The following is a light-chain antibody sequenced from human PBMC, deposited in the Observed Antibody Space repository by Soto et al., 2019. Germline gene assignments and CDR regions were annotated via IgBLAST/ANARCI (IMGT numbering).Light chain of an antibody. V-gene: IGKV1-39*01. CDR3: QQSYSTPYT. CDR2: TAA. Sequence: HMTQSPSSLSASVGDRVTITCRASQRITTYLNWYQQKPGKAPKLLISTAATLQGGVPSRFSGSGSETYFTLTITTLQPEDFATYFCQQSYSTPYTFGQGTNLEIK. J-gene: IGKJ2*01. CDR1: QRITTY.